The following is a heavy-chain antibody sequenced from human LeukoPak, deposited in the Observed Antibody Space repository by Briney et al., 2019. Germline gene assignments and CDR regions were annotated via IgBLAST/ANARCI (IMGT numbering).Heavy chain of an antibody. Sequence: SQTLSLTCTVSGGSISSGSYYWSWIRQPAGKGLEWIGRIYTSGSTNYNPSLKSRVTISVDTSKNQFSLKLSSVTAADTAVYYCARAGVWRYCSSTSCPYYFDYWGQGTLVTVSS. CDR2: IYTSGST. J-gene: IGHJ4*02. CDR3: ARAGVWRYCSSTSCPYYFDY. CDR1: GGSISSGSYY. V-gene: IGHV4-61*02. D-gene: IGHD2-2*01.